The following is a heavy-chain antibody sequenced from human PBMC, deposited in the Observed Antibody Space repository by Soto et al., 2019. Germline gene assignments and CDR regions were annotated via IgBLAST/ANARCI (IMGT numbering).Heavy chain of an antibody. CDR3: ARGNRDLHFDS. J-gene: IGHJ4*02. Sequence: QVQLQESGPGLVKPSETLSLSCTVSGASINTYYWGWIRQPPGKGLECVGYFYYSGSTIYNPSLRGRVTTSVDTSKNQFSLKLNSVIAADTAVYYCARGNRDLHFDSWGQGTLVVVSS. CDR2: FYYSGST. V-gene: IGHV4-59*13. CDR1: GASINTYY.